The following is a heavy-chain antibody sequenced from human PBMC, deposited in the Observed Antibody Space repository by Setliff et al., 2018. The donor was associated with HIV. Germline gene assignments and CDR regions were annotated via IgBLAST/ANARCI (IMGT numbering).Heavy chain of an antibody. CDR3: ATGLIMAPDY. CDR2: IYSSATT. CDR1: GGSISSGSYY. V-gene: IGHV4-61*09. D-gene: IGHD2-8*01. Sequence: SETLSLTCTVSGGSISSGSYYWSWIRQPAGKGLEWIGHIYSSATTNYNPSLRSRVTISIGTSKNQFSLKLSSVTAADTAVYYCATGLIMAPDYWGQGSLVTVSS. J-gene: IGHJ4*02.